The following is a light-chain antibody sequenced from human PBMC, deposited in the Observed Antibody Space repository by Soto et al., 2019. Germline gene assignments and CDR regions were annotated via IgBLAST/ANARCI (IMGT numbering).Light chain of an antibody. CDR3: QQLKSNLIT. J-gene: IGKJ5*01. CDR2: AAS. Sequence: DVQMTQSPSSLSASVGDRVTITCRASQSISSFLNWYQQKPEKAPKLLIYAASSLQSGVPSRFSGSGSGTDFTLTISSLQPDDFATYYCQQLKSNLITFGQGTRLEIK. CDR1: QSISSF. V-gene: IGKV1-39*01.